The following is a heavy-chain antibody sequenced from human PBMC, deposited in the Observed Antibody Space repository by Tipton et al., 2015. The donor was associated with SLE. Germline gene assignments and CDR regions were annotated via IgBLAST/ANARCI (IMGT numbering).Heavy chain of an antibody. D-gene: IGHD5-18*01. V-gene: IGHV4-30-2*01. CDR2: IYHSGST. J-gene: IGHJ3*02. Sequence: TLSLTCAVSGVSMSSGGDSWSWIRQPPGKGLEWIGYIYHSGSTYYNPSLKSRVTISVDRSKNQFSLNLSSVTAADTAVYYCARGSGYHDAFDIWGQGTMVTVSS. CDR3: ARGSGYHDAFDI. CDR1: GVSMSSGGDS.